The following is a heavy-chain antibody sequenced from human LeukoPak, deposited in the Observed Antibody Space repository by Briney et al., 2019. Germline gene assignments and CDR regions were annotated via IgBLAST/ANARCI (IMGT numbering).Heavy chain of an antibody. CDR1: GYTFTSYD. J-gene: IGHJ5*02. D-gene: IGHD3-10*01. Sequence: ASVTVSCKASGYTFTSYDINWVRQATGQGLEWMGWMNPNSGNTGYAQKFQGRVTITRNTSISTAYMELSSLRSEDTAVYYCARAQVRGVIIYNWFDPWGQGTLVTVSS. CDR3: ARAQVRGVIIYNWFDP. V-gene: IGHV1-8*03. CDR2: MNPNSGNT.